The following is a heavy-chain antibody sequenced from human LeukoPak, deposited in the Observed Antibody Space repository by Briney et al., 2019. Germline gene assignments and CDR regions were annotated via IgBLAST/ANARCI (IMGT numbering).Heavy chain of an antibody. V-gene: IGHV4-59*08. CDR2: IFYSGTT. Sequence: SETLSLTCTVSGGSISTYYWSWIRQPPGKGLEWIGYIFYSGTTNYNPSLKSRVTISVDTHKNQFSLKLSSVTAADTAVYYCARLGYGEAPIDYWGQGTLVTVSS. J-gene: IGHJ4*02. CDR3: ARLGYGEAPIDY. D-gene: IGHD5-12*01. CDR1: GGSISTYY.